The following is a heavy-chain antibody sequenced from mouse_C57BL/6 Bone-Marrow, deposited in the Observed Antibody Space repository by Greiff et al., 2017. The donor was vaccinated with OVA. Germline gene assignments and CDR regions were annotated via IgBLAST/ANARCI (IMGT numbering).Heavy chain of an antibody. CDR2: IDPETGGT. Sequence: VKLMESGAELVRPGASVTLSCKASGYTFTDYEMHWVKQTPVHGLEWIGAIDPETGGTAYNQKFKGKAILTADKSSSTAYMELRSLTSEDSAVYYCTRSVDYDAFDYWGQGTTLTVSS. V-gene: IGHV1-15*01. CDR3: TRSVDYDAFDY. CDR1: GYTFTDYE. D-gene: IGHD2-4*01. J-gene: IGHJ2*01.